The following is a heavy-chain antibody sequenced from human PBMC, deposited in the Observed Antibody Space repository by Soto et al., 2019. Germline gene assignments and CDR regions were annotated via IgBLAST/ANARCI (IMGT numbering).Heavy chain of an antibody. CDR1: GGSISSGGYY. D-gene: IGHD6-6*01. J-gene: IGHJ6*02. V-gene: IGHV4-31*03. Sequence: SATLSLTCTVSGGSISSGGYYSTWIRQHPGKGLEWIGYNYYSGITYYNPSLKSRVTISLDTSKNQFSLKLSSVTAADTAVYYCARGSSIAGLYYGMDVWGQGTTVT. CDR2: NYYSGIT. CDR3: ARGSSIAGLYYGMDV.